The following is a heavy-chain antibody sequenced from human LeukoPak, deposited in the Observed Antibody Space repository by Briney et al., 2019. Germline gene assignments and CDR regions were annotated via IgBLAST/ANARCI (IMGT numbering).Heavy chain of an antibody. CDR3: AMGPGGSQYYYYGMDV. J-gene: IGHJ6*02. CDR1: GGSISSSSYY. CDR2: VYYSGST. D-gene: IGHD3-16*01. Sequence: TTSETLSLTCTVSGGSISSSSYYWGWIRQPPGKGLEWIGSVYYSGSTYYNPSLKSRVTISVDTSKNQFSLKLSSVTAADTAVYYCAMGPGGSQYYYYGMDVWGQGTTVTVSS. V-gene: IGHV4-39*07.